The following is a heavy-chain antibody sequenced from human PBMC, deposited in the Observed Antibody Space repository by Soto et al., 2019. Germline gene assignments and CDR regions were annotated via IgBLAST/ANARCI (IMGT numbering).Heavy chain of an antibody. Sequence: KTSETLSLTCDVSGDSFSCYFCNWLRQPPGKGLEWIGEISQVGRARYNPSLETRITISVDTSKTQFSLNLTSVTDADTAVYYCARGYGYFRQWGQGALVTVSS. CDR3: ARGYGYFRQ. CDR2: ISQVGRA. V-gene: IGHV4-34*01. D-gene: IGHD4-17*01. J-gene: IGHJ4*02. CDR1: GDSFSCYF.